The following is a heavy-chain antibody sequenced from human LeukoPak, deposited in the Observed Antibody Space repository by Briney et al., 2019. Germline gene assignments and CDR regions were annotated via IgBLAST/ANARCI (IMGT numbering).Heavy chain of an antibody. D-gene: IGHD2-2*01. Sequence: ASVKVSCKASGYTFTGYYMHWVRQAPGQGLEWMGWINPNSGGTNYAQKFQGRVTMTRDTSIGTAYMELSRLRSDDTAVYYCARVFCSSTSCYRRRPYWYFDLWGRGTLVTVSS. CDR1: GYTFTGYY. J-gene: IGHJ2*01. CDR2: INPNSGGT. CDR3: ARVFCSSTSCYRRRPYWYFDL. V-gene: IGHV1-2*02.